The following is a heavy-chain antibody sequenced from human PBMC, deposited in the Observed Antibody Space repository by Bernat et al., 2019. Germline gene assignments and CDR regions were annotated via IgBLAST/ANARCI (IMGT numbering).Heavy chain of an antibody. CDR3: ARVGMSGYSYGYAFYYYYGMDV. CDR2: IYHSGST. D-gene: IGHD5-18*01. CDR1: GGSISSSNW. J-gene: IGHJ6*02. Sequence: QVQLQESGPGLVKPSGTLSLTCAVSGGSISSSNWWSWVRQPPGKGLEWIGEIYHSGSTNYNPSLKSRVTISVDKSKTQFSLKLSSVTAADTAVYYCARVGMSGYSYGYAFYYYYGMDVWGQGTTVTVSS. V-gene: IGHV4-4*02.